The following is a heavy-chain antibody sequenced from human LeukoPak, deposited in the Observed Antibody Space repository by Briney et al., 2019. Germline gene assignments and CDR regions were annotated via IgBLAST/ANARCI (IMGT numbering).Heavy chain of an antibody. D-gene: IGHD2-8*01. CDR3: ATAMLIDYYGMDV. CDR1: GYSFTSYW. J-gene: IGHJ6*02. CDR2: IYPGDSDT. Sequence: GASLKISCKGSGYSFTSYWIGWVRQMPGKDLEWMGIIYPGDSDTRYSPSFQGQVTISADKSISTAYLQWSSLKASDTAMYYCATAMLIDYYGMDVWGQGTTVTVSS. V-gene: IGHV5-51*01.